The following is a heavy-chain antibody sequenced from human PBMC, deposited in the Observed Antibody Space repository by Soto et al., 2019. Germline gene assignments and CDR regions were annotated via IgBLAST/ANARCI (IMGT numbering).Heavy chain of an antibody. CDR3: ARGVGPTSYYFAS. CDR1: GFTFTTYS. J-gene: IGHJ5*02. Sequence: WGSLRLSCATSGFTFTTYSINFFRHFPGKGLEWVSSISGSGRSINYADSVKGRFTISRDNAKNSLYLQMNTLTAEDAAVYYCARGVGPTSYYFASWGQGILVTVAS. D-gene: IGHD1-26*01. V-gene: IGHV3-21*01. CDR2: ISGSGRSI.